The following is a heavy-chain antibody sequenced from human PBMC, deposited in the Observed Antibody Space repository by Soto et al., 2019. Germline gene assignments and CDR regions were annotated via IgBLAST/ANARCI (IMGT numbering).Heavy chain of an antibody. CDR3: AREAGYSYGPPFDP. D-gene: IGHD5-18*01. CDR2: IKQDGSEK. CDR1: GFTFSSDW. V-gene: IGHV3-7*01. J-gene: IGHJ5*02. Sequence: EVQLVESGGGLVQPGGSLRLSCAASGFTFSSDWMSWVRQAPGKGLEWVANIKQDGSEKYYVDSVKGRFTISRDNAKNSLYLQMNSLRAEDTAVYYCAREAGYSYGPPFDPWGQGTLVTVSS.